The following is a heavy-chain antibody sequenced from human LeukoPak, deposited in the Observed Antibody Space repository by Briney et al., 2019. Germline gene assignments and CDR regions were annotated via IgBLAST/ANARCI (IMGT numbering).Heavy chain of an antibody. D-gene: IGHD2-2*01. CDR3: AREGGRCSSTSCYPNFDY. V-gene: IGHV4-30-4*01. J-gene: IGHJ4*02. Sequence: SETLSLTCTVSGGSTSSGDYYWSWIRQPPGKGLEWIGYIYYSGSTYYNPSLKSRVTISVDTSKNQFSLKLSSVTAADTAVYYCAREGGRCSSTSCYPNFDYWGQGTLVTVSS. CDR2: IYYSGST. CDR1: GGSTSSGDYY.